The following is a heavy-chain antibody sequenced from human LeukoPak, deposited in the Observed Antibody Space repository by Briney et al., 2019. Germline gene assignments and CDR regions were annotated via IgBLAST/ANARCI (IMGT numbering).Heavy chain of an antibody. CDR2: ISYDASNK. Sequence: GGSLRLSCAASGFTFDDYVMHWVRQAPGKGLEWVAVISYDASNKYYADSVKGRFTISRDNSKNTLYLQMNSLRAEDTAVYYCAKSHGYSYGFDYWGQGTLVTVSS. V-gene: IGHV3-30*18. CDR3: AKSHGYSYGFDY. J-gene: IGHJ4*02. CDR1: GFTFDDYV. D-gene: IGHD5-18*01.